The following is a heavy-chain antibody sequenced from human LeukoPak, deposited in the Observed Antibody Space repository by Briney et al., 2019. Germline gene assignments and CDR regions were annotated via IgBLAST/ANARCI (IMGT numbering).Heavy chain of an antibody. CDR2: ISNTGNTI. V-gene: IGHV3-48*01. CDR3: TSQQGS. CDR1: GFTFSSNS. J-gene: IGHJ5*02. Sequence: GGSLRLSCVVSGFTFSSNSMNWVRQAPGKGLEWVAYISNTGNTINYADSVKGRFTISRDNAKNSLFLQMNSLRVEDTALYYCTSQQGSWGQGVPVTVSS.